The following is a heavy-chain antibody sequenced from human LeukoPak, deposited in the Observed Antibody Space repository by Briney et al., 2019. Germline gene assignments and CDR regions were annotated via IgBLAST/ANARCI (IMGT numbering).Heavy chain of an antibody. J-gene: IGHJ4*02. Sequence: GGSLRLSCAASGFAFSSYGMHWVRQAPGKGLEWVAVIWYDGSNKYHADSVKGRFTISRDNSKNTLYLQMNSLRAEDTAVYYCARDQRDTMVRGVLDYWGQGTLVTVSS. CDR2: IWYDGSNK. CDR1: GFAFSSYG. V-gene: IGHV3-33*01. D-gene: IGHD3-10*01. CDR3: ARDQRDTMVRGVLDY.